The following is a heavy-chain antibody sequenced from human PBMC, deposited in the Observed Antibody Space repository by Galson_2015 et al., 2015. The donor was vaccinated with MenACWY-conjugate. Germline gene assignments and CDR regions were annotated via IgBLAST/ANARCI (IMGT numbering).Heavy chain of an antibody. CDR2: IWYDGNNK. J-gene: IGHJ4*02. D-gene: IGHD1-26*01. CDR3: ARLTGYSGSFYFPY. Sequence: SLRLSCAASGFTFSSYTMHWIRQPPGKGLEWVAVIWYDGNNKYYADSVKGRFTVSRDNSNSTLYLHMNSLRVEDTAVYYCARLTGYSGSFYFPYWGQGTLVTVSS. CDR1: GFTFSSYT. V-gene: IGHV3-33*01.